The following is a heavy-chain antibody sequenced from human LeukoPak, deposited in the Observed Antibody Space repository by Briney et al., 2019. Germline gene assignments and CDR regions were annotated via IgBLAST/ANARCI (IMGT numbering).Heavy chain of an antibody. CDR3: AKDIRGYSYGELPFDY. J-gene: IGHJ4*02. CDR2: ISSSSSTI. V-gene: IGHV3-48*01. CDR1: GLTISSYS. D-gene: IGHD5-18*01. Sequence: GGSLRLSCAASGLTISSYSMNWVRQAPGKGLQWVSYISSSSSTIYYADSVKGRFTISRDNAKNSLYLQMNSLRAEDTAVYYCAKDIRGYSYGELPFDYWGQGTLVTVSS.